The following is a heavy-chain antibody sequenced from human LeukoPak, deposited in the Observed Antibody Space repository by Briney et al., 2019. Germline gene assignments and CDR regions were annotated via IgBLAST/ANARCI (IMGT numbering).Heavy chain of an antibody. CDR3: ARDLLDSTSYYYVEYLQH. V-gene: IGHV3-21*01. D-gene: IGHD3-22*01. Sequence: GGSLRLSCAASGFTFSDYTMNWVLHAPGEGLQLFSSIINSSIYIFFAESVRGRFTISRDNAKNSLYLQMNSLRAEDTAVYYCARDLLDSTSYYYVEYLQHWGQGSLVTVSS. J-gene: IGHJ1*01. CDR1: GFTFSDYT. CDR2: IINSSIYI.